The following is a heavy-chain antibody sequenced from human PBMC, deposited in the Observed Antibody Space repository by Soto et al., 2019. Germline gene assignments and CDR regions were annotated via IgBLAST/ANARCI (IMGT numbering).Heavy chain of an antibody. Sequence: SETLSLTCTVSGGSVSSYYWSWIRQPPGRGLEWIGYIYYSGSTNYNPSLKSRVTISVDTSKNQFSLKLSSVTAADTAVYYCAREGYSYGWFDPWGQGTLVTVS. CDR1: GGSVSSYY. J-gene: IGHJ5*02. D-gene: IGHD5-18*01. V-gene: IGHV4-59*02. CDR2: IYYSGST. CDR3: AREGYSYGWFDP.